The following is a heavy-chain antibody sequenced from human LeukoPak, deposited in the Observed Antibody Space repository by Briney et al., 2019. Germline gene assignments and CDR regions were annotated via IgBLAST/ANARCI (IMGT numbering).Heavy chain of an antibody. J-gene: IGHJ1*01. CDR1: GGTFSSYA. Sequence: EASVKVSCKASGGTFSSYAISWVRQAPGQGLEWMGGIIPTFGTANYAQKFQGRVTITADESTSTAYMELSSLRSEDTAVYYCAIYDSSGYYSEYFQHWGQGTLVTVSS. CDR2: IIPTFGTA. CDR3: AIYDSSGYYSEYFQH. V-gene: IGHV1-69*13. D-gene: IGHD3-22*01.